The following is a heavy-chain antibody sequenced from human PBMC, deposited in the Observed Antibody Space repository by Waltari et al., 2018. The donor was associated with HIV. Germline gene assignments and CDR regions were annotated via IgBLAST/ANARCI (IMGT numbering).Heavy chain of an antibody. V-gene: IGHV3-33*01. CDR1: GSTFSKYC. D-gene: IGHD2-21*02. Sequence: QVELVESGGGAVQPGRSLRSSCVASGSTFSKYCIHLVRQSPGKGLEWVAFIWFDGSNKYYADSVKGRFTISRDNSKNTLYLQMNSLRAEDTAMYYCARDKNGGDYYYYDGMDVWGQGTTVTVSS. J-gene: IGHJ6*02. CDR2: IWFDGSNK. CDR3: ARDKNGGDYYYYDGMDV.